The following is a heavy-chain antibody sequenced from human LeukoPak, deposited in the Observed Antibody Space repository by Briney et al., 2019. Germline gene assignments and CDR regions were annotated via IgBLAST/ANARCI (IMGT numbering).Heavy chain of an antibody. V-gene: IGHV3-30*18. J-gene: IGHJ6*02. CDR2: ISYDGSNQ. CDR1: GFMFSSYG. Sequence: PGGSLRLSCAASGFMFSSYGMHRVRQAPGKGLEWVAVISYDGSNQYYADSVKGRFTISRDKSKNTLYLQMNSLRAEDTAVYYCAKSSNYGMDVWGQGTTVTVSS. CDR3: AKSSNYGMDV.